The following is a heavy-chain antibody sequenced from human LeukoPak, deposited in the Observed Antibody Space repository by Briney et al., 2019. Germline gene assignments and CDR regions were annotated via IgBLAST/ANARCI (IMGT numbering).Heavy chain of an antibody. CDR1: GFTFSSYS. D-gene: IGHD2-2*01. V-gene: IGHV3-21*01. J-gene: IGHJ4*02. CDR2: ISSSSYYI. CDR3: ARAGLYQLLWAFDY. Sequence: GGSLRLSCGASGFTFSSYSMNWVRQAPGKGLEWVSSISSSSYYIHYADSVKGRFTISRDDAKNSLYLQMNNLRAEDTAVYYCARAGLYQLLWAFDYWGQGNLVTVSS.